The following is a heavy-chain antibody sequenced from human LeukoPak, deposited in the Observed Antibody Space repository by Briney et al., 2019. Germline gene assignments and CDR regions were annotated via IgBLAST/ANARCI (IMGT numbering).Heavy chain of an antibody. CDR3: FTFGGLIRGAFDI. Sequence: ASVKVSCKASGYTFTGYYMHWARQAPGQGLEWMGRINPNSGGTNYAQKFQGRVNMTRDTSISTAYMELSRLRSDDTAVYYCFTFGGLIRGAFDIWGQGTMVTVSS. CDR2: INPNSGGT. V-gene: IGHV1-2*06. D-gene: IGHD3-16*02. J-gene: IGHJ3*02. CDR1: GYTFTGYY.